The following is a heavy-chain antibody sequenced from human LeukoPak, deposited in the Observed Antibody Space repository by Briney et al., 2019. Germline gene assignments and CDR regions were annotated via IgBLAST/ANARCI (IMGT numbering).Heavy chain of an antibody. J-gene: IGHJ5*02. CDR3: ARVYCSGGSCPNWFDP. CDR1: GGTFSSYA. CDR2: IIPILGIA. V-gene: IGHV1-69*04. Sequence: SVKVSCKASGGTFSSYAISWVRQAPGQGLEWMGRIIPILGIANYAQKFQGRVTITADKSTSTAYMELSSLRSEDTAVYYCARVYCSGGSCPNWFDPWGQGTLVTASS. D-gene: IGHD2-15*01.